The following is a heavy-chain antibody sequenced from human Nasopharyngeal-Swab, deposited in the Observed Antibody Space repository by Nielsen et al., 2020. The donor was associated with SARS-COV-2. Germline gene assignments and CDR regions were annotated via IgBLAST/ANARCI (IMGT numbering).Heavy chain of an antibody. Sequence: SETLSLTCAVYGGSFSGYYWTWIRQPPGKGLEWIGEINPGGNTNYNPSLKSRVTISVDTSKNQFSLKLSSVTAADTAVYYCASGQVDYYYYYYIDVWGKGTTVTVSS. V-gene: IGHV4-34*01. CDR2: INPGGNT. J-gene: IGHJ6*03. CDR3: ASGQVDYYYYYYIDV. CDR1: GGSFSGYY. D-gene: IGHD3-9*01.